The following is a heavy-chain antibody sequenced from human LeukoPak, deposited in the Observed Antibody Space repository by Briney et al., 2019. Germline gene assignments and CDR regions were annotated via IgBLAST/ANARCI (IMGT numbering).Heavy chain of an antibody. CDR2: ISGSGAIT. CDR1: GFIFSSSA. Sequence: GGSLRLSCAAAGFIFSSSAMTWVRQAPGKELECVSAISGSGAITNYADSVKGRFTVSRDNSKNTLYLQMNSLRAEDTAVYYCAKSSGRLAIFGASGYYYYYMDVWGKGTTVTVSS. J-gene: IGHJ6*03. V-gene: IGHV3-23*01. D-gene: IGHD3-3*01. CDR3: AKSSGRLAIFGASGYYYYYMDV.